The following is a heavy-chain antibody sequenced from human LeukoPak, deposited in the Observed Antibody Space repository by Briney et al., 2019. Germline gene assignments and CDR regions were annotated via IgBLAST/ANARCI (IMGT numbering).Heavy chain of an antibody. V-gene: IGHV1-58*01. J-gene: IGHJ4*02. CDR3: AALMGTTTALNY. D-gene: IGHD1-26*01. CDR1: GFTLTSSA. Sequence: ASVKVSRKASGFTLTSSAVQWVRQARGQRLEWIGWIVVGSGYTNYAQKFQERLTITRDMSTSTAYMELSSLKSEDTAIYYCAALMGTTTALNYWGQGTLVTVSS. CDR2: IVVGSGYT.